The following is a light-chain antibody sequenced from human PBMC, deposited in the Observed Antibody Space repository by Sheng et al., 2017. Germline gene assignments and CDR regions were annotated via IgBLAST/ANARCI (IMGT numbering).Light chain of an antibody. Sequence: QSVLTQPPSVSAAPGQKVTISCSGSSSNIGSNYVSWYQQLPGTAPKLLIFGNSNRPSGVSTRFSGSKSGYTASLTISGLQAEDEADYYCCSYAGSYTGVLGGGTKLTVL. J-gene: IGLJ2*01. CDR1: SSNIGSNY. CDR3: CSYAGSYTGV. V-gene: IGLV1-40*01. CDR2: GNS.